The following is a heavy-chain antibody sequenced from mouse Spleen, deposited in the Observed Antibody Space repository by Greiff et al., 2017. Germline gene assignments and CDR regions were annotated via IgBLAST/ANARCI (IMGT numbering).Heavy chain of an antibody. J-gene: IGHJ2*01. CDR2: FYPGSGSI. D-gene: IGHD1-1*01. CDR1: GYTFTEYT. Sequence: VQLQQSGAELVEPGASVRLSCKASGYTFTEYTIHWVKQKSGQGLEWIGWFYPGSGSIKYNEKFKDKATLTADRSSNTVYMELSRLTSEDSAVYFCARHDYYDYFDYWGQGTTLTVSS. V-gene: IGHV1-62-2*01. CDR3: ARHDYYDYFDY.